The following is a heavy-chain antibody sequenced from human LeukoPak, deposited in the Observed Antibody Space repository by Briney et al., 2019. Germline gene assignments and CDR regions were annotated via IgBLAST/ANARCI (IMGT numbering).Heavy chain of an antibody. Sequence: SGTLSLTCAVSGGSLSDYYWSWIRQSPGKGLEWIGEINHSGSTYYKPSLKSRVVISVDTSKSQFSLTLSSVTAADTAVYYCARKGGGQLVNTRRWFDPWGQGTLVTVSS. CDR3: ARKGGGQLVNTRRWFDP. CDR1: GGSLSDYY. D-gene: IGHD6-13*01. V-gene: IGHV4-34*01. CDR2: INHSGST. J-gene: IGHJ5*02.